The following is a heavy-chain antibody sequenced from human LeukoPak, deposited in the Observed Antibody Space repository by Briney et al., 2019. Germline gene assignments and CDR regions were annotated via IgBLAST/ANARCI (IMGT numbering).Heavy chain of an antibody. CDR1: GYTFTSSG. V-gene: IGHV1-18*01. Sequence: ASVKVSCKASGYTFTSSGISWVRQAPGQGLEWMGWISAYNGNTNYAQKLQGRVTMTTDTSTSTAYMELRSLRSDDTAVYYCARIREGYYYMDVWGKGTTVTVSS. CDR3: ARIREGYYYMDV. CDR2: ISAYNGNT. J-gene: IGHJ6*03.